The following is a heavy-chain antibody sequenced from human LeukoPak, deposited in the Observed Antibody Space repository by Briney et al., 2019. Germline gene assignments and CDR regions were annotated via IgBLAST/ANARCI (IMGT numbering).Heavy chain of an antibody. CDR3: ARYYYDSSGYYYDDY. CDR1: GYTFTDYY. J-gene: IGHJ4*02. Sequence: ASVKVSCKASGYTFTDYYMHWVRQAPGQGLEWMGWINPNSGGTNYAQKIQGRVTMTGDTSISTAYMELSRLRSDDTAVYYCARYYYDSSGYYYDDYWGQGTLVTVSS. D-gene: IGHD3-22*01. CDR2: INPNSGGT. V-gene: IGHV1-2*02.